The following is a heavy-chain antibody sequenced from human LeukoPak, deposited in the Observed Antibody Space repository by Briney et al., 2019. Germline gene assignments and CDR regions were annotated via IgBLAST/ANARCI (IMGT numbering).Heavy chain of an antibody. Sequence: SVKVSCKASGGTFSSYAIRWLRQAPGQGLEWMGGIIPFFGTANYAQKFQGRVTITTDDSTSTAYMELISLRSEDTAVYYCASYESEFTAAAGNTAHDAFDIWGQGTMVTVSS. D-gene: IGHD6-13*01. CDR2: IIPFFGTA. J-gene: IGHJ3*02. V-gene: IGHV1-69*05. CDR3: ASYESEFTAAAGNTAHDAFDI. CDR1: GGTFSSYA.